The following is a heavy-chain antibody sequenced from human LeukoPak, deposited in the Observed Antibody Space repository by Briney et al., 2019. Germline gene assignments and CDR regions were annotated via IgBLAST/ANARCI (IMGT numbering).Heavy chain of an antibody. D-gene: IGHD1-26*01. CDR1: GYSISSGYY. CDR2: IYHSGST. J-gene: IGHJ5*02. CDR3: ARVPIVGATGSWFDP. V-gene: IGHV4-38-2*02. Sequence: PSETLSLTCTVFGYSISSGYYWGWIRQPPGKGLAWIGSIYHSGSTYYNPSLKSRVTISVDTSKNQISLKLSSVTAADTAVYYCARVPIVGATGSWFDPWGQGTLVTVSS.